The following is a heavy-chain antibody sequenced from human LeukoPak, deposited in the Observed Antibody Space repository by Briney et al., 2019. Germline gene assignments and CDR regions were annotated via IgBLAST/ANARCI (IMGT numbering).Heavy chain of an antibody. CDR3: AREGGDPRWLDP. Sequence: SETLSLTCTVSGGSISSYYWTWIRQSAGKGLEWIGRINTSGSTNYNPSLKSRVTMSVNTSKNQFSLNLTSVTAADTAVYSCAREGGDPRWLDPWGQGTLVTVSS. CDR2: INTSGST. J-gene: IGHJ5*02. D-gene: IGHD6-25*01. V-gene: IGHV4-4*07. CDR1: GGSISSYY.